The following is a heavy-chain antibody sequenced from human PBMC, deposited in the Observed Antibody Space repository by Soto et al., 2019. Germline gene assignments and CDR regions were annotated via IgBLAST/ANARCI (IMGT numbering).Heavy chain of an antibody. CDR2: ISGSGGST. Sequence: EVQLLESGGGLVQPGGSLRLSCAASGFTFSSYAMSWVRQAPGKGLEWVSAISGSGGSTYYADSVKGRFTISRDNSKNTLYRQMNSLRAEDTAVYYCAKGGCSSTSCYGDLFYWGQGTLVTVSS. CDR3: AKGGCSSTSCYGDLFY. J-gene: IGHJ4*02. D-gene: IGHD2-2*01. V-gene: IGHV3-23*01. CDR1: GFTFSSYA.